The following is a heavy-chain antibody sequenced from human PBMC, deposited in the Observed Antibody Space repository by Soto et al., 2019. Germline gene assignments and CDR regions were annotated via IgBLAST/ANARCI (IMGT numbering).Heavy chain of an antibody. V-gene: IGHV3-23*01. D-gene: IGHD3-10*01. CDR3: VKEVLGSGNHDY. CDR1: GFTFSNYA. J-gene: IGHJ4*02. CDR2: ISADAGRT. Sequence: EVQLLESGGDLVQPGGSLRLSCAASGFTFSNYAMSWLRQAPGKGLEWVSAISADAGRTYYADSVKGRFTISRDNSQNTLYLQMSSLRVEDTAVYYCVKEVLGSGNHDYWGQGTLVTVSS.